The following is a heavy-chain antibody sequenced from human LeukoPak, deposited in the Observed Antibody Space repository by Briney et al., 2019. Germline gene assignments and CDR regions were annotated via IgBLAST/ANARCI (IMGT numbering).Heavy chain of an antibody. CDR3: AGGLTYYYDRSGYLYFDY. CDR2: INQDGSEK. V-gene: IGHV3-7*01. J-gene: IGHJ4*02. D-gene: IGHD3-22*01. CDR1: GFTFSSYW. Sequence: GGSLRLSCAATGFTFSSYWMSWVRQAPGKGLEWVANINQDGSEKYYVDSVKGRFTISKDNAKNSMYLQMNSLRADDTAVYYCAGGLTYYYDRSGYLYFDYWGQGTLVTVSS.